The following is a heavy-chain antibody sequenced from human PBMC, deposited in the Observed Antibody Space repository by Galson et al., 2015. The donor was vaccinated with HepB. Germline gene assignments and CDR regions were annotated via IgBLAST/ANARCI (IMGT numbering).Heavy chain of an antibody. CDR2: IYYSGST. J-gene: IGHJ6*02. CDR1: GGSISSSSYY. V-gene: IGHV4-39*01. CDR3: ARAQAEVDILTGYPYYYYGMDV. D-gene: IGHD3-9*01. Sequence: SETLSLTCTVSGGSISSSSYYWGWIRQPPGKGLEWIGSIYYSGSTYYNPSLKSRVTISVDTSKNQFSLKLSSGTAADTAVYYCARAQAEVDILTGYPYYYYGMDVWGQGTTVTVSS.